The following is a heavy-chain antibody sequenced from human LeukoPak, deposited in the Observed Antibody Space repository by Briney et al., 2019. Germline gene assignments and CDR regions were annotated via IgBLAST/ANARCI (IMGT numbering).Heavy chain of an antibody. Sequence: GASVKVSCKASGGTFSSYVINWVRQAPGQGLEWMGGIIPIFGTADYAQKFQGRVTITTDESASAAYLELSSLRSEDTAMYYCARAGIAARGDNYYMDVWGKGTTVTVSS. CDR2: IIPIFGTA. CDR1: GGTFSSYV. CDR3: ARAGIAARGDNYYMDV. V-gene: IGHV1-69*05. D-gene: IGHD6-13*01. J-gene: IGHJ6*03.